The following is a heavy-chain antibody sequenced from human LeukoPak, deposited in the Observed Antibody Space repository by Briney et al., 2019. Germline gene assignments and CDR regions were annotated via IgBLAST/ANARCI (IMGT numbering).Heavy chain of an antibody. D-gene: IGHD6-19*01. J-gene: IGHJ4*02. Sequence: GGSLRLSCAASGFTFSNYWMDWVRQSPGKGLEWVANIKEDGSDKYYVDSEKGRSTISRDNAKNSLYLQMNSLRAEDTAVYYCARNSGWFRFDYWGQGTLVTVSS. CDR1: GFTFSNYW. CDR3: ARNSGWFRFDY. CDR2: IKEDGSDK. V-gene: IGHV3-7*03.